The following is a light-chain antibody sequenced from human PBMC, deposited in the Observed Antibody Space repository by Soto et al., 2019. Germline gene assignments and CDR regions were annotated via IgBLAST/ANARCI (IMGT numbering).Light chain of an antibody. V-gene: IGKV3-20*01. Sequence: EMLLTQSPDTLSLSPGERATLSFSSSQSVSSSYLAWYQQKPGQAPRLLIYGASSRATGIPDRFSGSGSGTDFTLTISRLEPEDFAVYYCQQYGNSPPTFCQGTMVDIK. CDR3: QQYGNSPPT. J-gene: IGKJ1*01. CDR1: QSVSSSY. CDR2: GAS.